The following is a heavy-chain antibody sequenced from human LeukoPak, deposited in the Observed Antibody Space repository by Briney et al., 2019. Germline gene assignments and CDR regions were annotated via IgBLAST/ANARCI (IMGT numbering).Heavy chain of an antibody. Sequence: ASVKVSCKASGYTFTSYDINWVRQATGQGLEWMGWMNPNSGNTGYAQKFQGRVTMTRNTSISTAYMELSSLRSEDTAVYYCVRGYLPPELRGNYYYYYYMDVWGKGTTVTVSS. D-gene: IGHD1-7*01. CDR1: GYTFTSYD. CDR2: MNPNSGNT. J-gene: IGHJ6*03. V-gene: IGHV1-8*01. CDR3: VRGYLPPELRGNYYYYYYMDV.